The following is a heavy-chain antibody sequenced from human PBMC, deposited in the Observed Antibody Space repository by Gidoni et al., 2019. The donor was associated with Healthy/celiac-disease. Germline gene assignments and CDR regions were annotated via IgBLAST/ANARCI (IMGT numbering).Heavy chain of an antibody. V-gene: IGHV5-10-1*03. CDR3: ARQMAYCGGDCYIRRGNGMDV. Sequence: EAQLAQSGAAVKKPGEALRIPWKGSGYSFTSHGTSRVRQMPGKGLEWMGRIDPSDSYTNYSPSFQGHVTISADKSISTAYLQWSSLKASDTAMYYCARQMAYCGGDCYIRRGNGMDVWGQGTTVTVSS. CDR1: GYSFTSHG. CDR2: IDPSDSYT. J-gene: IGHJ6*02. D-gene: IGHD2-21*02.